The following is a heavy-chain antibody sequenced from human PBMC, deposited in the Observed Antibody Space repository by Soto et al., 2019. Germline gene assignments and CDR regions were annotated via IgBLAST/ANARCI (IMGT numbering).Heavy chain of an antibody. D-gene: IGHD4-4*01. CDR1: GFTFTSYA. CDR3: ARGHYSNYQWFDP. CDR2: INAGNGNT. Sequence: ASVKVSCKASGFTFTSYAMHWVRQAPGQRLEWMGWINAGNGNTKYSQKFQGRVTITRDTSASTAYMELSSLRSEDTAVYYCARGHYSNYQWFDPWGQGTLVTVSS. J-gene: IGHJ5*02. V-gene: IGHV1-3*01.